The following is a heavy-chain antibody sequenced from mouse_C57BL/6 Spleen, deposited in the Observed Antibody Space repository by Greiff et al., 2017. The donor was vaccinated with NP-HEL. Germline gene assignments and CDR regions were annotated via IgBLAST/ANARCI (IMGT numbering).Heavy chain of an antibody. CDR3: ARSPYYGYYFDY. CDR1: GYAFSSSW. CDR2: IYPGDGDT. J-gene: IGHJ2*01. D-gene: IGHD1-1*01. Sequence: LQESGPELVKPGASVKISCKASGYAFSSSWMNWVKQRPGKGLEWIGRIYPGDGDTNYNGKFKGKATLTADKSSSTAYMQLSSLTSEDSAVYFCARSPYYGYYFDYWGQGTTLTVSS. V-gene: IGHV1-82*01.